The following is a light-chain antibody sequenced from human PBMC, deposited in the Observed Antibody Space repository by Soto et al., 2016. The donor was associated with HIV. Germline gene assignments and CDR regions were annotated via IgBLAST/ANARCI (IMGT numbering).Light chain of an antibody. CDR2: DDS. V-gene: IGLV3-21*04. Sequence: SYVLTQSPSVSLAPGKTARITCGGDNLRHKNVHWFQQKPGQSPVLVIYDDSVRPSGIPERFSGSNSGNTATLIINRVEAGDEADYYCQVWDNNSDHWVFGGGTKLDRP. J-gene: IGLJ3*02. CDR3: QVWDNNSDHWV. CDR1: NLRHKN.